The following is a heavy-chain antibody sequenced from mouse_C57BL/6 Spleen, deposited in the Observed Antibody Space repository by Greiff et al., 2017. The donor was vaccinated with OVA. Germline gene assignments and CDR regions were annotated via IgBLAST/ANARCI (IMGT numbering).Heavy chain of an antibody. CDR3: ARSGQHFYAMDY. D-gene: IGHD3-1*01. J-gene: IGHJ4*01. CDR1: GFNIKDYY. CDR2: IDPEDGDT. Sequence: EVQLQQSGAELVKPGASVKLSCTASGFNIKDYYMHWVKQRTEQGLEWIGRIDPEDGDTKYAPKFQGKATITADTSSNTAYLQLSSLTSEDTAVYYCARSGQHFYAMDYWGQGTSVTVSS. V-gene: IGHV14-2*01.